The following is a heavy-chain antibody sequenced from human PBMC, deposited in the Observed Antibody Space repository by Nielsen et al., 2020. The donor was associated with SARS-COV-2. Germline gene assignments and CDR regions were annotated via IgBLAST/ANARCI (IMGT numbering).Heavy chain of an antibody. Sequence: GGSLRLSCAASEFTFRNYGMNWVRQAPGKGLAWVAQINSDGSRTTYADSVKGRFTISRDNAKNTLYLQMDSLRADDTAVYYCARLWDDGYYFDTGPYDYWGQGTLVTVSS. CDR3: ARLWDDGYYFDTGPYDY. V-gene: IGHV3-74*01. CDR1: EFTFRNYG. CDR2: INSDGSRT. D-gene: IGHD3-22*01. J-gene: IGHJ4*02.